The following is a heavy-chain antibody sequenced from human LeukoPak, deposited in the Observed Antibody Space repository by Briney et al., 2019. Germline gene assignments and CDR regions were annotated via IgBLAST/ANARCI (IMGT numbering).Heavy chain of an antibody. V-gene: IGHV4-4*07. CDR1: GGSTSSYY. D-gene: IGHD6-19*01. CDR2: IYTDGDT. Sequence: PSETLSLTCNVYGGSTSSYYWSWIRQPAGKGLEWIGRIYTDGDTDYNPSLKSRVTISVDKSRNQLFLNLNSVTAADTAVYYCATSAAVGGVKWFDPWGQGTLVTVSS. J-gene: IGHJ5*02. CDR3: ATSAAVGGVKWFDP.